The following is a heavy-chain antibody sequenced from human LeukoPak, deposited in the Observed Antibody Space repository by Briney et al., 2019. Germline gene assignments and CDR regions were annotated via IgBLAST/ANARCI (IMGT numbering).Heavy chain of an antibody. CDR1: GYTFTGYY. D-gene: IGHD6-6*01. V-gene: IGHV1-2*02. CDR3: ARGRKQLAYNWFDP. Sequence: GASVKVSCKTSGYTFTGYYMHWVRQAPGQGLEWMGWINPNSGGTNYAQKFQGRVTMTRDTSISTAYMELSRLRSDDTAVYYCARGRKQLAYNWFDPWGQGTLVTVSS. CDR2: INPNSGGT. J-gene: IGHJ5*02.